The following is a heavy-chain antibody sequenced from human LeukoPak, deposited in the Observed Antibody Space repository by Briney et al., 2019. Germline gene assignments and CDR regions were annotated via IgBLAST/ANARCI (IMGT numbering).Heavy chain of an antibody. CDR3: AKVPIRFLEWFPFDY. CDR2: ISWNSGSI. D-gene: IGHD3-3*01. Sequence: GGSLRLSCAASGFTFDDYAMHWVRQAPGKGLEWVSGISWNSGSIGYADSVKGRFTISRDNAKNSLYLQMNSLRAEDTALYYCAKVPIRFLEWFPFDYWGQGTLVTVSS. J-gene: IGHJ4*02. V-gene: IGHV3-9*01. CDR1: GFTFDDYA.